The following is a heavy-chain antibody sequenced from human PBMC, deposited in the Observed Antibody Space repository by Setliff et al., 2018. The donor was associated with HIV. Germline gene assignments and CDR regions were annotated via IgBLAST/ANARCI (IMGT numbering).Heavy chain of an antibody. Sequence: ASVKVSCKASGYTFRGYYLHWVRRAPGRGLEWMGWINPNSGATNYAQSFQGRVTMTRDTSISTAYMDLSSLTSDDTAVYYCALASIVATARWNHWGRGTTVTVSS. CDR2: INPNSGAT. J-gene: IGHJ4*02. CDR3: ALASIVATARWNH. D-gene: IGHD5-12*01. CDR1: GYTFRGYY. V-gene: IGHV1-2*02.